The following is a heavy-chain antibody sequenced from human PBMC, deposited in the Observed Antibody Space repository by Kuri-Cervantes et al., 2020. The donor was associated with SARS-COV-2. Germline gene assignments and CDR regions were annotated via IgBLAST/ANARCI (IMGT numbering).Heavy chain of an antibody. D-gene: IGHD2-15*01. J-gene: IGHJ6*02. CDR3: ARDSGPHYWVYGMDV. Sequence: SETLSLTCTVSGDSISSGNYYWSWIRQTAGKGLEWIGRINASGSTNYNPSLNSRVTISVDTSKNQFSLKLSSVTAADTAVFYCARDSGPHYWVYGMDVWGQGTMVTVSS. CDR2: INASGST. V-gene: IGHV4-61*02. CDR1: GDSISSGNYY.